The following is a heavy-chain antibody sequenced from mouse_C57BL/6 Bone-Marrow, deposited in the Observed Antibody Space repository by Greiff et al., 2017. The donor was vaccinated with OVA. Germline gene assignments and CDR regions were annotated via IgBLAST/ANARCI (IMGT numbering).Heavy chain of an antibody. J-gene: IGHJ1*03. CDR2: IWSDGST. D-gene: IGHD1-1*01. CDR1: GFSLTSYG. CDR3: ARQGDYDGTTWYFDV. V-gene: IGHV2-6-1*01. Sequence: VQLQQSGPGLVAPSQSLSITCTVSGFSLTSYGVHWVRQPPGKGLEWLVVIWSDGSTTYNSALKSRLSISKDNSKSQVFLKMNSLQTDDTAMYYCARQGDYDGTTWYFDVWGTGTTVTVSS.